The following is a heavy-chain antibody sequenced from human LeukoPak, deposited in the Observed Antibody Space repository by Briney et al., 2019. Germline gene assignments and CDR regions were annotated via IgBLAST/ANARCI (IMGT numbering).Heavy chain of an antibody. V-gene: IGHV4-61*02. CDR2: IYTSGST. Sequence: SETLSLTCTVSGGSISSGSYYWSCIRQPAGKGLEWIGRIYTSGSTNYNPSLKSRVTISVDTSKNQFSLKLSSVTAADTAVYYCARECPDSSGWYMDYWGQGTLVTVSS. CDR3: ARECPDSSGWYMDY. J-gene: IGHJ4*02. D-gene: IGHD6-19*01. CDR1: GGSISSGSYY.